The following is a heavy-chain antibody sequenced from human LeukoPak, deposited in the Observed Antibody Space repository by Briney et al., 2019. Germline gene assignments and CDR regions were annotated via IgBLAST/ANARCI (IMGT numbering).Heavy chain of an antibody. CDR3: ARVGSSSWLWYFDY. D-gene: IGHD6-13*01. CDR2: IYTSGST. V-gene: IGHV4-4*07. Sequence: SETLSLTCTVSGGSISSYYWSWIRQPAGKGLEWIGRIYTSGSTNYDPSLKSRVTMSVDTSKNQFSLKLSSVTAADTAVYYCARVGSSSWLWYFDYWGQGTLVTVSS. J-gene: IGHJ4*02. CDR1: GGSISSYY.